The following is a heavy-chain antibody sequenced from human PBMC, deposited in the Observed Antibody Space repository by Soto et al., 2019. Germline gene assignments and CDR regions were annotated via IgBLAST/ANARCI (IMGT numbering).Heavy chain of an antibody. CDR2: ISWNSNTI. CDR3: AIDTGQN. J-gene: IGHJ4*02. Sequence: SLSPSSASAVSMIDNYAMHGVGQAPGKGREWVSGISWNSNTIAYADSVKGRFNISRNTAKISLYLQMISLRAEDTAVYCCAIDTGQNWGQGTLVTVSS. CDR1: VSMIDNYA. V-gene: IGHV3-9*01.